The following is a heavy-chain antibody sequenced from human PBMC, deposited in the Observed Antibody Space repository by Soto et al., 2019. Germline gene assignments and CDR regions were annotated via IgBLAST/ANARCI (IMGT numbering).Heavy chain of an antibody. CDR2: IYSGGST. D-gene: IGHD6-19*01. V-gene: IGHV3-66*01. Sequence: GGSLRLSCAASGFTVSSNYMSWVRQAPGKGLEWVSVIYSGGSTYYADSVKGRFTISRDNSKNTLYLQMNSLRAEDTAVYYCAREGIAVASLDYWGQGTLVTVSS. J-gene: IGHJ4*02. CDR3: AREGIAVASLDY. CDR1: GFTVSSNY.